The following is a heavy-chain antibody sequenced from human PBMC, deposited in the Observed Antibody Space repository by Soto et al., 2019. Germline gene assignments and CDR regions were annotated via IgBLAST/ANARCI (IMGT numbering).Heavy chain of an antibody. Sequence: GASVKVSCKASGYTFTSYYMHWVRQAPGQGLEWMGWINPNSGGTNYAQKFQGWVTMTRDTSINTAYMELSRLRSDDTAVYYCARRWRGALYYYYGMDVWGQGTTVTVSS. CDR3: ARRWRGALYYYYGMDV. J-gene: IGHJ6*02. CDR2: INPNSGGT. V-gene: IGHV1-2*04. CDR1: GYTFTSYY. D-gene: IGHD2-15*01.